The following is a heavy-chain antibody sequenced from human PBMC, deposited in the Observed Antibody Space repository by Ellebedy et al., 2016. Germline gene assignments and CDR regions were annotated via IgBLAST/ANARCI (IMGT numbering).Heavy chain of an antibody. Sequence: SVKVSXXASGGTFSSYAISWVRQAPGQGLEWMGGIIPIFGTANYAQKFQGRVTITADESTSTAYMELSSLRSEDTAVYYCAFFYCSGGSCYSNPFDYWGQGTLVTVSS. CDR3: AFFYCSGGSCYSNPFDY. D-gene: IGHD2-15*01. CDR2: IIPIFGTA. V-gene: IGHV1-69*13. CDR1: GGTFSSYA. J-gene: IGHJ4*02.